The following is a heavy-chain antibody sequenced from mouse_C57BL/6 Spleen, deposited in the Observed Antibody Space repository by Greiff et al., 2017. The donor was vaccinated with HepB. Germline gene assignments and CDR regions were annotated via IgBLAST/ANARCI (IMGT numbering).Heavy chain of an antibody. CDR3: ERIKKIVATYFDY. V-gene: IGHV1S81*02. CDR2: TNPTNGRT. CDR1: GYTFTSYW. J-gene: IGHJ2*01. Sequence: VQLQQSGAELVKAGASVKMSCKASGYTFTSYWMHWVKQRLGQGLEWFAETNPTNGRTYYNEKFKSKATLTVDQSSSTAYMLLSGPTFEDTAVYYCERIKKIVATYFDYWGQGTTLTVSS. D-gene: IGHD1-1*01.